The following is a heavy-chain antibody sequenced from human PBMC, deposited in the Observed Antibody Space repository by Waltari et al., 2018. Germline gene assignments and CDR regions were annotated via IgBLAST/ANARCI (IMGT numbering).Heavy chain of an antibody. Sequence: QVQLVQSGSELKKPGASVKVSCKASGYTFTSYAISWVRQAPGQGLEWMGGIIPIFGTANYAQKFQGRVTITADESTSTAYMELSSLRSEDTAVYYCARAHSSGWYSGFDYWGQGTLVTVSS. CDR3: ARAHSSGWYSGFDY. D-gene: IGHD6-19*01. CDR1: GYTFTSYA. J-gene: IGHJ4*02. CDR2: IIPIFGTA. V-gene: IGHV1-69*01.